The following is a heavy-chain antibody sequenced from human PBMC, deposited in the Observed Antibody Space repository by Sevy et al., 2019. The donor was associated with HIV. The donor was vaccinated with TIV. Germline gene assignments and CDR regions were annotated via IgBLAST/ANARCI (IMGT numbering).Heavy chain of an antibody. D-gene: IGHD3-22*01. Sequence: ASVKVSCKASGYTFTGYYMHWVRQAPGQGLEWMGWINPNSGGTNYAQKFQGRVTMTRDTSISTAYMELSRLRSDDTDVYYCALTQYYYDSSGYYDYWGQGTLVTVSS. CDR2: INPNSGGT. J-gene: IGHJ4*02. V-gene: IGHV1-2*02. CDR3: ALTQYYYDSSGYYDY. CDR1: GYTFTGYY.